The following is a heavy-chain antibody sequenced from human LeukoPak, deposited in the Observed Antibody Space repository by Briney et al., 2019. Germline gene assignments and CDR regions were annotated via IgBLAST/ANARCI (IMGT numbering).Heavy chain of an antibody. CDR2: ISSSGSTI. CDR3: ARAGSVDTAMVTAGLNWFDP. Sequence: GGSLRLSCAASGFTFSDYYMSWIRQAPGKGLEWVSYISSSGSTIYYADSVKGRFTISRDNAKNSLYLQMNSLRAEDTAMYYCARAGSVDTAMVTAGLNWFDPWGQGTLVTVSS. J-gene: IGHJ5*02. CDR1: GFTFSDYY. V-gene: IGHV3-11*01. D-gene: IGHD5-18*01.